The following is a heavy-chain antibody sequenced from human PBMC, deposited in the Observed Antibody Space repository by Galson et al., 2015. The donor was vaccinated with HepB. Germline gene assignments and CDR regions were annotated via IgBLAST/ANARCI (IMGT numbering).Heavy chain of an antibody. V-gene: IGHV3-9*01. J-gene: IGHJ4*02. CDR3: AKEGGDGYNHEYYFDY. CDR1: GFTFDDYA. D-gene: IGHD5-24*01. Sequence: SLRLSCAASGFTFDDYAMHWVRQAPGKGLEWVSGISWNSGSIGYADSVKGRFTISRDNAKNSLYLQMNSLRAEDTALYYCAKEGGDGYNHEYYFDYWGQGTLVTVSS. CDR2: ISWNSGSI.